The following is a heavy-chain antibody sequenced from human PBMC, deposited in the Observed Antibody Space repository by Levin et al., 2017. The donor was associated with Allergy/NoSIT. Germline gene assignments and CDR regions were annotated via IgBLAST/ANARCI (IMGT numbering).Heavy chain of an antibody. CDR1: GFTFSSYW. Sequence: GGSLRLSCAASGFTFSSYWMSWVRQAPGKGLEWVANIKQDGSEKYYVDSVKGRFTISRDNAKNSLYLQMNSLRAEDTAVYYCARDRYYYDSSGYPMYFDYWGQGTLVTVSS. J-gene: IGHJ4*02. CDR3: ARDRYYYDSSGYPMYFDY. CDR2: IKQDGSEK. V-gene: IGHV3-7*01. D-gene: IGHD3-22*01.